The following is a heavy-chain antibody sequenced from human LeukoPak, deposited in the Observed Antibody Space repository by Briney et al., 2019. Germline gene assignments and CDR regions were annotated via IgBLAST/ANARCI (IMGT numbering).Heavy chain of an antibody. CDR3: WRHPPWLTGYFTTYYYYGSDV. CDR1: GYSFGSYW. Sequence: GESLKISCKGSGYSFGSYWIAWVRQTPGKGLEWMGITYPGDSETRYSPSFQGQVTISADRTNNTAYLQWSSLKASDTAIYYCWRHPPWLTGYFTTYYYYGSDVWGQGTRVTVSS. CDR2: TYPGDSET. V-gene: IGHV5-51*01. J-gene: IGHJ6*02. D-gene: IGHD3-9*01.